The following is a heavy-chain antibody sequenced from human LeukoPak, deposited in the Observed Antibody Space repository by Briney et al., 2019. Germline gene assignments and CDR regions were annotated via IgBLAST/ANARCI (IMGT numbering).Heavy chain of an antibody. CDR2: LYWDDDK. D-gene: IGHD4-17*01. CDR1: GFLLRPGGGG. Sequence: ESGPTEVKPKQTRTLTYTFSGFLLRPGGGGGGWIRQPPGKALEWLTLLYWDDDKRYSPSLKSRLTITKDTSKNQVVLTMTNMDPVDTATYYCAHRRGLDAFDIWGQGTMVTVSS. V-gene: IGHV2-5*02. CDR3: AHRRGLDAFDI. J-gene: IGHJ3*02.